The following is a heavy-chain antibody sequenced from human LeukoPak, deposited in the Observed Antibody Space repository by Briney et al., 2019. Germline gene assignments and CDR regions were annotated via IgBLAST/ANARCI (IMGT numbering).Heavy chain of an antibody. Sequence: TSETLSLTCAVYGGSFSGYYWSWIRQPPGKGLEWIGEINHSGSTNYNPSLKSRVTISVDTSKNQFSLKLSSVTAADTAAYYCARRSLYGSGSYYWAYWGQGTLVTVSS. CDR1: GGSFSGYY. CDR3: ARRSLYGSGSYYWAY. D-gene: IGHD3-10*01. CDR2: INHSGST. J-gene: IGHJ4*02. V-gene: IGHV4-34*01.